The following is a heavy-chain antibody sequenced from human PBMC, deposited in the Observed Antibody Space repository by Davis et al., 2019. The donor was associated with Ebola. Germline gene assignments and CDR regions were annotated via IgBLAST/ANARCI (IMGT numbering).Heavy chain of an antibody. V-gene: IGHV1-69*02. CDR3: ATRREGYTWAEEY. CDR2: IIPILAIT. CDR1: GYTFTGYY. D-gene: IGHD5-24*01. J-gene: IGHJ4*02. Sequence: SVKVSCKASGYTFTGYYMHWVRQAPGQGLEWMGRIIPILAITNYAQKFQGRFTITAHKSTSTAYMELSSLRSEDTAVYYCATRREGYTWAEEYWGQGTVVTVSS.